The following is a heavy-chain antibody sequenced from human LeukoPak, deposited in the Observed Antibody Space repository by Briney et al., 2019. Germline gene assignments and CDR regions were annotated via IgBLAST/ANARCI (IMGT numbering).Heavy chain of an antibody. V-gene: IGHV3-11*01. Sequence: GGSLRLSCAASGFTFSDYYMSWIRQAPGKGLEWVSYISSSGTTIYYADSVKGRFTISKDNAENSLYLQMNSLRAEDTAVYYCARDGEEMARGYYYGMDVWGQGTTVTVSS. CDR1: GFTFSDYY. J-gene: IGHJ6*02. D-gene: IGHD5-24*01. CDR3: ARDGEEMARGYYYGMDV. CDR2: ISSSGTTI.